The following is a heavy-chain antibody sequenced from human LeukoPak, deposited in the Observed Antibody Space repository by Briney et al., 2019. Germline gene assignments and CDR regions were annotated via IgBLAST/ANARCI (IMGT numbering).Heavy chain of an antibody. D-gene: IGHD2-21*01. CDR2: INAGNGNT. J-gene: IGHJ3*02. CDR3: ARDDLHCGGDCDGDSLGPDDAFDI. Sequence: VASVKVSCKASGYAFTSYAMHWVRQAPGQRLEWMGWINAGNGNTKYSQKFQGRVTITRDTSASTAYMELSSLRSEDTAVYYCARDDLHCGGDCDGDSLGPDDAFDIWGQGTMVTVSS. V-gene: IGHV1-3*01. CDR1: GYAFTSYA.